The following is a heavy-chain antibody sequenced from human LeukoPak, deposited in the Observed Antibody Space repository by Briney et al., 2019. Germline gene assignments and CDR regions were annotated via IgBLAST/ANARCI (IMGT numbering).Heavy chain of an antibody. D-gene: IGHD3-22*01. CDR3: ARGPYYYDSSGYSAGHFDY. CDR2: INPYSGGT. J-gene: IGHJ4*02. V-gene: IGHV1-2*02. CDR1: GYTFTGYY. Sequence: ASVKVSCKASGYTFTGYYMHWVRQATGQGLECMGWINPYSGGTNYAQKFQGRVTMTRDTSISTAYMELSRLRSDDTAVYYCARGPYYYDSSGYSAGHFDYWGQGTLVTVSS.